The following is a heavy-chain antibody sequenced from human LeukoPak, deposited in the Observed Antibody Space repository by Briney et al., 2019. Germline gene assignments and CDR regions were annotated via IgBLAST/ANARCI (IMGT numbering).Heavy chain of an antibody. V-gene: IGHV3-33*01. CDR2: IWYDGSNK. CDR1: GFTFSSYG. J-gene: IGHJ6*02. D-gene: IGHD6-19*01. Sequence: PGGSLRLSCAASGFTFSSYGMPWVRQAPGKGLEWVAVIWYDGSNKYYADSVEGRFTISRDNSKNTLYLQMNSLRAEDTAVYYCARAHKQWLVYYYYGMDVWGQGTTVTVSS. CDR3: ARAHKQWLVYYYYGMDV.